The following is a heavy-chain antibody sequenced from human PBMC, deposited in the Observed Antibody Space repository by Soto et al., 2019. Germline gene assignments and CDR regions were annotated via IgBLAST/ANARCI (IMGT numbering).Heavy chain of an antibody. D-gene: IGHD5-18*01. CDR1: GGTFSSYT. J-gene: IGHJ6*02. CDR3: ARWGYSYGQNYYYYCGMDV. V-gene: IGHV1-69*02. CDR2: IIPILGIA. Sequence: GASVKVSCKASGGTFSSYTISWVRQAPGQGLEWMGRIIPILGIANYAQKFQGRVTITADKSTSTAYMELSSLRSEDTAVYYCARWGYSYGQNYYYYCGMDVWGQGTTVTVSS.